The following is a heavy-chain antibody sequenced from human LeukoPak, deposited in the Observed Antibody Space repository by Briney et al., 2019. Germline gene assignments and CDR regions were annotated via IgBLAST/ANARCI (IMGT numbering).Heavy chain of an antibody. CDR2: ISGSGGST. CDR1: GFTFSDYY. Sequence: GGSLRLSCAASGFTFSDYYMSWIRQAPGKGLEWVSAISGSGGSTYYADSVKGRFTISRDNSKNTLYLQMNSLRAEDTAVYYCANGGYYYYMDVWGKGTTVTVSS. V-gene: IGHV3-23*01. J-gene: IGHJ6*03. CDR3: ANGGYYYYMDV.